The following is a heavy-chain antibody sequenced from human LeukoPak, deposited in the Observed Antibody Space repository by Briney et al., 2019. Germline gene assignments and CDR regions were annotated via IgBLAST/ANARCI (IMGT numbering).Heavy chain of an antibody. D-gene: IGHD3-10*01. CDR3: AREIYGSGTRPFDY. Sequence: KPGGSLRLSCAASGFTFSTYNMNWVRQAPGKGLEWLSAISSRSDYIYYADSVKGRFTVSRDNAENSLYLQMSSLRAEDTAVYYCAREIYGSGTRPFDYWGQGTLVTVSS. CDR2: ISSRSDYI. CDR1: GFTFSTYN. J-gene: IGHJ4*02. V-gene: IGHV3-21*06.